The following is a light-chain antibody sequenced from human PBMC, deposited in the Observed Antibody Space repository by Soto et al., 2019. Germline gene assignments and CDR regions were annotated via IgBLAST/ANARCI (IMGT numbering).Light chain of an antibody. Sequence: DIQMTQSPSSLSASVGDIVTITCRASQSISSYLNWYQQKPGKAPKLLIYDASSLESGVPSRFSGRGSGTEFTLTISSLQPDDFATYYCQQYNTYPWTFGQGTKVDIK. J-gene: IGKJ1*01. CDR1: QSISSY. CDR2: DAS. CDR3: QQYNTYPWT. V-gene: IGKV1-5*01.